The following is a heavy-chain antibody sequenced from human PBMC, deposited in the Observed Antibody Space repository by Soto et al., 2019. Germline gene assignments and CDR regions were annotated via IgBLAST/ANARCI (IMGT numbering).Heavy chain of an antibody. Sequence: GGSLRLSCAASGFPFSSYAMHWVRQAPGQGLEWVAVISYDGSNKYYADSVKGRFTISRDNSKNTLYLQMNSLRAEDTAVYYCARDLNVLRFWEWLLYYAMDVWGQGTTDTVS. CDR2: ISYDGSNK. CDR3: ARDLNVLRFWEWLLYYAMDV. V-gene: IGHV3-30-3*01. CDR1: GFPFSSYA. D-gene: IGHD3-3*01. J-gene: IGHJ6*02.